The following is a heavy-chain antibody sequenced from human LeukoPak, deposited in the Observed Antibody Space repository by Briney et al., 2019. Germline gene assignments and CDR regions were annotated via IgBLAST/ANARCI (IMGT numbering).Heavy chain of an antibody. CDR3: ARARTLGGYSYGRSPRRLDFDY. Sequence: SETLSLTCAVYGGSFSGYYWGWIRQPPGKGLEWIGEINHSGSTNYNPSLKSRVTISVDTSKNQFSLKLSSVTAADTAVYYCARARTLGGYSYGRSPRRLDFDYWGQGTLVTVSS. CDR1: GGSFSGYY. V-gene: IGHV4-34*01. CDR2: INHSGST. D-gene: IGHD5-18*01. J-gene: IGHJ4*02.